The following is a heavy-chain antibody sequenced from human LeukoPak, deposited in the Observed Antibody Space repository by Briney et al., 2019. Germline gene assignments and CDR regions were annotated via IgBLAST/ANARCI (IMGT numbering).Heavy chain of an antibody. J-gene: IGHJ6*02. CDR1: GYTFTGYY. CDR3: ARPDKWLFNYGMDV. V-gene: IGHV1-2*02. CDR2: INPNSGGT. D-gene: IGHD3-22*01. Sequence: ASVKVSCKASGYTFTGYYMHWVRQAPGQGLEWMGWINPNSGGTNYAQKFQGRVTMTRNTSISTAYMELSSLRSEDTAVYYCARPDKWLFNYGMDVWGQGTTVTVSS.